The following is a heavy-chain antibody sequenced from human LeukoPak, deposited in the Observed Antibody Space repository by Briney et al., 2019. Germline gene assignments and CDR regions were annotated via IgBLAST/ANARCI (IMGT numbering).Heavy chain of an antibody. J-gene: IGHJ6*03. Sequence: ASVKVSCKASGYTFTNYHISWVRQAPGQGLEWMGWISTYNDNTNYTQKLQGRVTMTTDTSTSTAYMELRSLRSDDTAVYYCARGSRGGSDYYMDVWGKGTTVTISS. V-gene: IGHV1-18*01. CDR3: ARGSRGGSDYYMDV. D-gene: IGHD3-16*01. CDR1: GYTFTNYH. CDR2: ISTYNDNT.